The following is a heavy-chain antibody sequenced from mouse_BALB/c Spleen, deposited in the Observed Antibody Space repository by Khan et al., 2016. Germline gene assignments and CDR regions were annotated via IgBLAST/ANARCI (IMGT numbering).Heavy chain of an antibody. CDR2: ISDGGSYT. CDR1: GFTFSDYY. CDR3: AREGLRRGFAY. J-gene: IGHJ3*01. V-gene: IGHV5-4*02. Sequence: EVELVESGGGLVKPGGSLKLSCAASGFTFSDYYMYWVRQTPEKRLEWVATISDGGSYTYYPDSVQGRFTISRDNATNNLYLQMRRLTSEATAMDYGAREGLRRGFAYWGQGTLVTVSA. D-gene: IGHD2-4*01.